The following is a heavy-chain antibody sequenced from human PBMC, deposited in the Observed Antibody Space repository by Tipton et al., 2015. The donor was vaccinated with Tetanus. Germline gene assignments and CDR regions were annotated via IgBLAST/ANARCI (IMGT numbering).Heavy chain of an antibody. Sequence: SLRLSCAASGFTFSSYSMNWVRQAPGKGLEWVSSISSSSSYIYYADSVKGRFTISRDNAKNSLYLQMNSLRAEDTAVYYCARAFRGSGPDAFDIWGQGTMVTVSS. CDR3: ARAFRGSGPDAFDI. CDR1: GFTFSSYS. J-gene: IGHJ3*02. V-gene: IGHV3-21*01. D-gene: IGHD6-19*01. CDR2: ISSSSSYI.